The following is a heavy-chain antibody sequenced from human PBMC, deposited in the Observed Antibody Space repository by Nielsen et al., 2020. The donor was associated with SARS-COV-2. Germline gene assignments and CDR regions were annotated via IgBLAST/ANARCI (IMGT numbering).Heavy chain of an antibody. CDR1: GYTFTSSG. V-gene: IGHV1-18*01. CDR2: KCCYNGNT. Sequence: ASVKVSCKASGYTFTSSGHRSVRHAPHTAIARQRCKCCYNGNTNYAQKLQGRVTMTTDTSTSTAYMELRSLRSDDTAVYYCASGRYGGNSYQFDYWGQGTLVTVSS. J-gene: IGHJ4*02. CDR3: ASGRYGGNSYQFDY. D-gene: IGHD4-23*01.